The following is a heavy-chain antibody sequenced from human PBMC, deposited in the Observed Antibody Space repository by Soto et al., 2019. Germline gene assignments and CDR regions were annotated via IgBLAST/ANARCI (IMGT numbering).Heavy chain of an antibody. CDR3: ARAYHFYDFWSATGWFYP. CDR2: IYHSGST. Sequence: SETLSLTCAVSGGSISSGGYSWSWIRQPPGKGLEWIGYIYHSGSTYYNPSLKSRVTISVDRSKNQFSLKLSSVTAADTAVYYCARAYHFYDFWSATGWFYPWGQGTLVTVSS. D-gene: IGHD3-3*01. V-gene: IGHV4-30-2*01. CDR1: GGSISSGGYS. J-gene: IGHJ5*02.